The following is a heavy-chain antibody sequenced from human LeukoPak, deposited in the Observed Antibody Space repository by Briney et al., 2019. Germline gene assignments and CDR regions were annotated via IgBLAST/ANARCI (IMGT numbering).Heavy chain of an antibody. J-gene: IGHJ5*02. D-gene: IGHD3-3*01. CDR2: IYYSGRT. CDR3: ARSRSTTIFGVVIINWFDP. V-gene: IGHV4-39*01. CDR1: GGSISSSNYY. Sequence: SETLSLTCTVSGGSISSSNYYWGWIRQPPGKGLEWIGSIYYSGRTYYNPSLKSRVTISVDTSKNQFSLKLSSVTAADTAVYYCARSRSTTIFGVVIINWFDPWGQGTLVTVSS.